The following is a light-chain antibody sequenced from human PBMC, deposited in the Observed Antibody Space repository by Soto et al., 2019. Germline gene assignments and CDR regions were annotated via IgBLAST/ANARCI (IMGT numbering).Light chain of an antibody. CDR2: DVN. CDR3: SSYTNTSTPVV. Sequence: QSVLTQPASVSGSPGQSITISCTGTSSDVGRYNYISWYQQHPGKAPKVMIYDVNYRPSGVANRFSGSKSGNTASLTISGLQAEDEADYYCSSYTNTSTPVVFGGGTKLTVL. J-gene: IGLJ2*01. V-gene: IGLV2-14*01. CDR1: SSDVGRYNY.